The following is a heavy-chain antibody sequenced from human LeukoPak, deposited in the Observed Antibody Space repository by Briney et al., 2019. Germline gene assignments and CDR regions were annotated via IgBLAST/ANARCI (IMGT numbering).Heavy chain of an antibody. CDR2: IYSTGST. D-gene: IGHD1-26*01. Sequence: SETLSLTCTVSGGSISSYYWSWIRQPAGEGLEWIGRIYSTGSTNYNPSLKSRVTISVDTSKNQFSLKLSSVTAADTAVYYCARHRIGWFDPWGQGTLVTVSS. CDR3: ARHRIGWFDP. CDR1: GGSISSYY. J-gene: IGHJ5*02. V-gene: IGHV4-4*07.